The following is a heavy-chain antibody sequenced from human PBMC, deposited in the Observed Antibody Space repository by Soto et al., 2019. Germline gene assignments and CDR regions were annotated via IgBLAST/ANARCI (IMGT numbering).Heavy chain of an antibody. CDR1: GGSISSYY. CDR3: AGGAWDFDY. CDR2: IYYSGST. J-gene: IGHJ4*02. V-gene: IGHV4-59*01. Sequence: QVQLQESGPGLVKPSETLSLTCTVSGGSISSYYWSWIRQPPGKGLEWIGYIYYSGSTNYNPSLTSRVTISVDTSKNQFSLKLSSVTAADTAVYYCAGGAWDFDYWGQGTLVTVSS. D-gene: IGHD1-26*01.